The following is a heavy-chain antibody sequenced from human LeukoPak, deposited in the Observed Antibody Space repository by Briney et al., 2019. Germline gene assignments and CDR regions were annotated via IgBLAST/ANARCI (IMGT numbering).Heavy chain of an antibody. Sequence: PGGSLRLSCAASGFTFSSYGMHWVRQAPGKGLEWVAVISYDGSNKYYADSVKGRFTISRDNSKNTLYLQMSSLRAEDTAVYYCAKRKDGYNSFDYWGQGTLVTVSS. V-gene: IGHV3-30*18. CDR3: AKRKDGYNSFDY. D-gene: IGHD5-24*01. J-gene: IGHJ4*02. CDR2: ISYDGSNK. CDR1: GFTFSSYG.